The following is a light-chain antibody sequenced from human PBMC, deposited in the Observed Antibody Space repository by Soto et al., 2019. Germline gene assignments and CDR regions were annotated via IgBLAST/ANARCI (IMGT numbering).Light chain of an antibody. V-gene: IGKV3-11*01. Sequence: EIVLTQSPARLSLSPGERATLSCRASQSVNSNLAWYQHKPGQAPRLLIYDASNRATGIPARFSGSGSGTDFTLTVSSVEPEDFAVYYCQHGRDWPPFTFGQGTRLE. CDR2: DAS. CDR3: QHGRDWPPFT. CDR1: QSVNSN. J-gene: IGKJ5*01.